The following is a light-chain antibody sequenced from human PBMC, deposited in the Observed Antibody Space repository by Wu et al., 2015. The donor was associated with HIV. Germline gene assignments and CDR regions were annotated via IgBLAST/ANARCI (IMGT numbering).Light chain of an antibody. CDR3: QQYNSYST. J-gene: IGKJ1*01. V-gene: IGKV3-15*01. CDR2: GAS. Sequence: EVVMTRSPATLSVSPGERATLSCRASESVRANIAWYQYKPGQAPRLLVYGASARATGVPARFSGSGSGTEFTLTISSLQPDDFATYYCQQYNSYSTFGQGTKVEIK. CDR1: ESVRAN.